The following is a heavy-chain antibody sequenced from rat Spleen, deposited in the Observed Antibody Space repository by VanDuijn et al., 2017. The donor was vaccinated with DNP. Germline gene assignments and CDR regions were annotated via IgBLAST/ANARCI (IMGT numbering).Heavy chain of an antibody. D-gene: IGHD1-12*02. CDR2: ITYSGSA. Sequence: EVQLQESGPGLVKPSQSLSLTCSVTGHSITSNYWGWIRKFQGNKMEWIGHITYSGSATYNPSLKSRISITRDISKDQFFLQLNSVTAEDTATYYCARGGGYYYNYAMDAWGQGTSVTVSS. V-gene: IGHV3-1*01. CDR3: ARGGGYYYNYAMDA. CDR1: GHSITSNY. J-gene: IGHJ4*01.